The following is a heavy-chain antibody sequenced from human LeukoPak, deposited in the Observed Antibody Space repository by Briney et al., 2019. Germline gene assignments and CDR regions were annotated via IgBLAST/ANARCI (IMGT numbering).Heavy chain of an antibody. CDR2: INQDGSEK. CDR1: GFTLSSYW. J-gene: IGHJ4*02. V-gene: IGHV3-7*04. Sequence: GESLRLSCSASGFTLSSYWLTWVRQSPGKGLESVATINQDGSEKYYVVSVKGRFTISKHNAKNSLYPQMNSLTAEDTAVYYCTRDSLWGQGTRVTVSS. CDR3: TRDSL.